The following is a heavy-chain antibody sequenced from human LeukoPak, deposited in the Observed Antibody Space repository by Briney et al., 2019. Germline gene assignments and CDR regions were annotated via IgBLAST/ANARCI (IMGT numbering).Heavy chain of an antibody. V-gene: IGHV4-4*02. CDR1: GGSISSSNW. D-gene: IGHD5-24*01. J-gene: IGHJ4*02. Sequence: PSETLSLTCAVSGGSISSSNWWSWVRQPPGKGLEWIAYIYYSGSTDYNPSLKSRVTISLDTSKNQFSLKLSSVTAADTAVYYCASGMATIIDYWGQGTLVTVSS. CDR2: IYYSGST. CDR3: ASGMATIIDY.